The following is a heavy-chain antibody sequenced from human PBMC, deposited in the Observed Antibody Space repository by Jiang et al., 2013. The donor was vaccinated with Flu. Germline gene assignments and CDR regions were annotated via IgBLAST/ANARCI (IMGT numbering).Heavy chain of an antibody. Sequence: RLSCSASGFTFRSYALHWVRQAPGRGLEYVSAISGNGSRIYYADSVKGRFTISRDNSKNTLYLQMSSLRAEDTAVYYCVKVGMNTAILTYFDYWGQGTPVTVSS. CDR3: VKVGMNTAILTYFDY. CDR1: GFTFRSYA. D-gene: IGHD5-18*01. CDR2: ISGNGSRI. J-gene: IGHJ4*02. V-gene: IGHV3-64D*06.